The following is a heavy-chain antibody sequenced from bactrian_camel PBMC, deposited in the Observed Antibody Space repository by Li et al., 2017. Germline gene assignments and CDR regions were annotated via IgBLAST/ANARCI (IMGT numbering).Heavy chain of an antibody. CDR1: GLMFNSWL. V-gene: IGHV3S1*01. D-gene: IGHD4*01. CDR2: ISSGGGVT. J-gene: IGHJ4*01. CDR3: LHVNSESG. Sequence: HVQLVESGGGLVQPGGSLRLSCATSGLMFNSWLMYWVRQSPGKGFEWVSGISSGGGVTSYANSVKGRFTISRDNAKNTLSLQMNSLMPEDTAVYYCLHVNSESGWGQGTQVTVS.